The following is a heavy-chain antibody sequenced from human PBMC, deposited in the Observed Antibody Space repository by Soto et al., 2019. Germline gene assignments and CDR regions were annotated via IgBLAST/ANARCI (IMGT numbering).Heavy chain of an antibody. J-gene: IGHJ4*02. CDR2: INHSGST. CDR3: ARGGDYDAGAFDC. CDR1: GGSFSGYY. Sequence: XXTLSLPFAVYGGSFSGYYWPWILQPPGTGLEWIGEINHSGSTNYNPSLKSRVTISVDTSKNQFSLKLGSVTAADTAVYYCARGGDYDAGAFDCWGQGTLVTVSS. D-gene: IGHD3-22*01. V-gene: IGHV4-34*01.